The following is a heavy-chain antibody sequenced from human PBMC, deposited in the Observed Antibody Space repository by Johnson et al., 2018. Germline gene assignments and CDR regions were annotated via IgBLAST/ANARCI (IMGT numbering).Heavy chain of an antibody. J-gene: IGHJ1*01. CDR3: AKWGGPRLGLFQH. V-gene: IGHV3-23*04. CDR1: GFTFSSYT. D-gene: IGHD7-27*01. CDR2: ISGSGGST. Sequence: VQLVESGGGLVKPGGSLRLSCAASGFTFSSYTMNWVRQAPGKGLEWVSAISGSGGSTYYADSVKGRFPISRDNSKNTLYLQMNSLRAEDTAVYYCAKWGGPRLGLFQHWGQGTLVTVSS.